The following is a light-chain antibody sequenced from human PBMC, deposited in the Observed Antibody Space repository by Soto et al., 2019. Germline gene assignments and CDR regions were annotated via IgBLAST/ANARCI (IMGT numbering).Light chain of an antibody. CDR2: GAS. CDR1: QRVSSSY. Sequence: ELVLTQYAGTMSLSPGERGTRSCLGSQRVSSSYLAGYQQKPGQAPRLLIYGASSRATGITDRFSGSGSGTEFTLTISSLQSEDFAVYYCQPFSSYPLTFGGGTQVDI. V-gene: IGKV3-20*01. J-gene: IGKJ4*01. CDR3: QPFSSYPLT.